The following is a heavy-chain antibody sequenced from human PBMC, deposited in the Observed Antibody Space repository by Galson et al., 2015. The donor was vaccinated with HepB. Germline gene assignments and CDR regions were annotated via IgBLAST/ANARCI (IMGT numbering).Heavy chain of an antibody. CDR2: IKQDGSDK. D-gene: IGHD2-2*01. J-gene: IGHJ4*02. Sequence: SLRLSCAASGFTFSSYWMTWVRQAPGKGLEWVANIKQDGSDKFYVDSVKGRFTISRDNAKKSLYLQMSSLRAEDTAVYYCARDSSYIVVPAAGDFDSWGQGTLVTVSS. CDR3: ARDSSYIVVPAAGDFDS. V-gene: IGHV3-7*01. CDR1: GFTFSSYW.